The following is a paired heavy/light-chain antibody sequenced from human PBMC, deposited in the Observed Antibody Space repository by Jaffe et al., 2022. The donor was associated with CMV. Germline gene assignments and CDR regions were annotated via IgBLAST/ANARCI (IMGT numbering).Heavy chain of an antibody. CDR2: ITGSTSGTYYPDS. V-gene: IGHV3-23*01. CDR1: RFTFSTYA. D-gene: IGHD1-1*01. Sequence: DVQLLESGGGLVQPGGSLRLSCVASRFTFSTYAMSWVRQAPGKGLEWVSAITGSTSGTYYPDSYYADSVKGRFTISRDNSKNTLYLQMDSLRVEDTAVYFCVKFTGTTHFYYGIDFWGQGTTVTVSS. J-gene: IGHJ6*02. CDR3: VKFTGTTHFYYGIDF.
Light chain of an antibody. CDR2: EDN. CDR3: QSYDGTNVI. V-gene: IGLV6-57*04. CDR1: SGSIASNF. J-gene: IGLJ2*01. Sequence: NFMLTQPHSVSESPGKTVTISCTRSSGSIASNFVQWCQQRPGSAPTTVIYEDNRRPSGVPDRFSGSINSPSNSASLTISGLQTEDEGDYYCQSYDGTNVIFGGGTKLTVL.